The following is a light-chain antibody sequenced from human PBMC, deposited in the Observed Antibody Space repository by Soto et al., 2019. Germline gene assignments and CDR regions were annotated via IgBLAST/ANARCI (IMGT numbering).Light chain of an antibody. Sequence: QSALTQPPSASGSPGQSVTISCTGTNSDVGGYDYVSWYQQHPGKAPKLMIYDVGKRPSGVPDRFSGSKSGNTASLTVSGLQAEDEADYYCSSYAGSNIYVVFGGGTTLTVL. J-gene: IGLJ2*01. CDR1: NSDVGGYDY. CDR2: DVG. CDR3: SSYAGSNIYVV. V-gene: IGLV2-8*01.